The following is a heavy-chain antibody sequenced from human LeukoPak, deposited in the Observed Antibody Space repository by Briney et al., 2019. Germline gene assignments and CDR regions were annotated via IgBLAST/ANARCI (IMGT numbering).Heavy chain of an antibody. D-gene: IGHD6-19*01. CDR1: GGSIGGAGSY. J-gene: IGHJ4*02. CDR3: ARQRGYDSGGTGSFDS. CDR2: IYSTGST. Sequence: SETLSLTCSVSGGSIGGAGSYWIWIRQQPGKDLDWIGYIYSTGSTSFNPSLRSRVSMSVDTSENQFSLRLSSVTAADRGVYFCARQRGYDSGGTGSFDSWGQGILVTVSS. V-gene: IGHV4-31*03.